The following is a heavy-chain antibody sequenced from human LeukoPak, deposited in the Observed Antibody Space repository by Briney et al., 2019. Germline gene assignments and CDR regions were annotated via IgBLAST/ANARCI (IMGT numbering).Heavy chain of an antibody. J-gene: IGHJ4*02. CDR1: GGSISSGDYY. CDR2: IYYSGST. V-gene: IGHV4-30-4*08. Sequence: SQTLSLTCTVSGGSISSGDYYWSRIRQPPRKGLEWIGYIYYSGSTYYNPSLKSRVTISVDTSKNQFSLKLSSVTAADTAVYYCARESGIWSQNVLIDYWGQGTLVTVSS. CDR3: ARESGIWSQNVLIDY. D-gene: IGHD3-3*01.